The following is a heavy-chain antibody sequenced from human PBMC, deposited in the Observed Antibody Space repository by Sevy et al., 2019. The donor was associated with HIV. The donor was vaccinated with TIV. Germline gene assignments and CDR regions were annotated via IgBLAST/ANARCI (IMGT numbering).Heavy chain of an antibody. CDR3: ARAHCTNGVCYDAFDI. Sequence: GGSLRLSCAASGFTISRYAMHWVRQAPGKGLEYVSAISSNGGSTYYADSVKGRFTISRDNSKNTLYLQMGSLRAEDMAVYYCARAHCTNGVCYDAFDIWGQGTMVTVSS. CDR1: GFTISRYA. J-gene: IGHJ3*02. V-gene: IGHV3-64*02. D-gene: IGHD2-8*01. CDR2: ISSNGGST.